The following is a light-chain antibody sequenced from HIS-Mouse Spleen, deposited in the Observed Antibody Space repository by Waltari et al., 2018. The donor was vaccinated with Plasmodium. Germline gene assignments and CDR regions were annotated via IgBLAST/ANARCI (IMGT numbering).Light chain of an antibody. CDR1: SSDVGSYHL. CDR3: CSYAGSSTYV. CDR2: EGS. Sequence: QSALTQPASVSGSPGQSLPISCTGTSSDVGSYHLVPWYQQHPGKAPKLMIYEGSKRPSGVSNRFSGSKSGNTASLTISGLQAEDEADYYCCSYAGSSTYVFGTGTKVTVL. V-gene: IGLV2-23*01. J-gene: IGLJ1*01.